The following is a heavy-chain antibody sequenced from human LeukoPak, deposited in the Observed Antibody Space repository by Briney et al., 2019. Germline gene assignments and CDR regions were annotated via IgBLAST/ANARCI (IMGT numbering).Heavy chain of an antibody. J-gene: IGHJ4*02. Sequence: ASVKVSCKASGYTFTGYYIHWVRQAPGQGLEWMGWINPNTGGTNYAQKFQGRVTMTRDTSISTAYMELSRLRSDDTALYYCARDLDSGAGGTAYYFDYWGQGTLVTVSS. CDR3: ARDLDSGAGGTAYYFDY. D-gene: IGHD6-13*01. V-gene: IGHV1-2*02. CDR1: GYTFTGYY. CDR2: INPNTGGT.